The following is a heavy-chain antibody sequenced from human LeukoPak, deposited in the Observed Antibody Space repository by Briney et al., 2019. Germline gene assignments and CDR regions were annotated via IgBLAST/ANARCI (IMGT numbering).Heavy chain of an antibody. J-gene: IGHJ4*02. CDR1: GFTFNNYS. Sequence: GGSLRLSCAASGFTFNNYSMNWVRQAPGKGLEWVSSISSSSSYIYYADSVKGRFTISRDNAKNSLYLQMNSLRAEDTAVYYCARDLLTTGTIDYWGQGTLVTVSS. CDR2: ISSSSSYI. CDR3: ARDLLTTGTIDY. D-gene: IGHD1-1*01. V-gene: IGHV3-21*01.